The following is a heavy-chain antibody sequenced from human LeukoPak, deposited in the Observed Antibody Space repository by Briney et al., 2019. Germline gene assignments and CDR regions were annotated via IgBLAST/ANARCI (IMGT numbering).Heavy chain of an antibody. D-gene: IGHD5-12*01. J-gene: IGHJ4*02. CDR3: ARGHGYSGHALAY. V-gene: IGHV4-59*01. CDR1: GTSINDYY. CDR2: IYFGGHT. Sequence: SETLSLTCTVSGTSINDYYWSWIRQPPGKRLEWIGYIYFGGHTNYSPPLKNRVTMSLDAPRDHFSLQLNAVNAADTAVYYCARGHGYSGHALAYWGQGILVTVSS.